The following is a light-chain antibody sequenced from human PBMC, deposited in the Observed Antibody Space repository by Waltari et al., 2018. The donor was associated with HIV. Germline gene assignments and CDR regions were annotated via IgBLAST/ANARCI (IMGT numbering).Light chain of an antibody. CDR3: STHTTTDTLI. CDR1: TSDFGRYNS. V-gene: IGLV2-14*03. Sequence: QSALTQPASVSGSPGQSVTISCTATTSDFGRYNSVSWYQQHPGNLPNVIIYEVTRRPAGVPHRFSGSKSGNTASLTISGLQAEDEAIYYCSTHTTTDTLIFGGGTKLTVL. J-gene: IGLJ2*01. CDR2: EVT.